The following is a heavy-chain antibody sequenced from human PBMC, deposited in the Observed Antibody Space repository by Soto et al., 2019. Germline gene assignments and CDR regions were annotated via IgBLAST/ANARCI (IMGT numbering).Heavy chain of an antibody. CDR1: GGTFNGYG. Sequence: QVQLVQSGAVVKKPGSSVEVSCKASGGTFNGYGISWVRQAPGQGLEWMGGTVPVFDTSKYAPRLQGRVTITADKSTSTAYMELSSVSSEDTAIYFCARGVSNSGAYYTGPSAYDLWGQGTLVIVSS. CDR3: ARGVSNSGAYYTGPSAYDL. J-gene: IGHJ3*01. CDR2: TVPVFDTS. V-gene: IGHV1-69*06. D-gene: IGHD3-10*01.